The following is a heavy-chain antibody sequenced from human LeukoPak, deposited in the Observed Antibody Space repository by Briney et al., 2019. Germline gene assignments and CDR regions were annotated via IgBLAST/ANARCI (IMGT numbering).Heavy chain of an antibody. CDR2: IKQDGSEK. D-gene: IGHD3-16*01. CDR3: ARDWSAVGGFNAFDI. CDR1: GFTFSSYW. Sequence: GRSLRLSCAASGFTFSSYWMSWVRQAPGKGLEWVANIKQDGSEKYYVDSVKGRFTISRDNAKNSLYLQMNSLRAEDTAVYYCARDWSAVGGFNAFDIWGQGTMVTVSS. V-gene: IGHV3-7*01. J-gene: IGHJ3*02.